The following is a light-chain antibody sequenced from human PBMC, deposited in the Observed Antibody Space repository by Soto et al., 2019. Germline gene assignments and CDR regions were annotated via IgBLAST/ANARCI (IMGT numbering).Light chain of an antibody. V-gene: IGKV3-20*01. J-gene: IGKJ2*01. CDR1: QSISSTY. CDR2: GTY. Sequence: EIVLTQSPGTLSLSPGERATLSCRTSQSISSTYLAWYQQKPGQAARLLIYGTYSRATGTPDRFSGSGSGRDFTLTIGRLEPEDFAVYYCQQYGTSPPVYTFGQGTKLEIK. CDR3: QQYGTSPPVYT.